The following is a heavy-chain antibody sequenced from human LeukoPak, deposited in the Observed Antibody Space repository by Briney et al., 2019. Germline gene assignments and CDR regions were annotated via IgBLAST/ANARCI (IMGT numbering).Heavy chain of an antibody. CDR3: ARAREYYYDSSGPDDAFDI. Sequence: SVKVSCKGSGGTFSSYAISGVRQAAGQGLEWVGGIIPIFGKANYAQKFQGRVTITADESTSTAYMELSSLRSEDTAVYYCARAREYYYDSSGPDDAFDIWGQGTMVTVSS. CDR1: GGTFSSYA. CDR2: IIPIFGKA. D-gene: IGHD3-22*01. V-gene: IGHV1-69*01. J-gene: IGHJ3*02.